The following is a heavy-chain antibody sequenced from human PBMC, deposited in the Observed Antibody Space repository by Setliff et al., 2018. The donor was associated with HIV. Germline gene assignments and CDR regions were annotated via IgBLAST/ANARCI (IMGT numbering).Heavy chain of an antibody. CDR2: IYYSGST. CDR3: ARGRDKYGPIDY. CDR1: GGSISSGGYY. Sequence: SETLSLTCTVSGGSISSGGYYWSWIRQHPGKGLEWIGYIYYSGSTYYNPSLKSRVTISIDTSKNQFSVKLSSVTAADTAVYYCARGRDKYGPIDYWGQGTLVTVSS. J-gene: IGHJ4*02. V-gene: IGHV4-31*03. D-gene: IGHD3-10*01.